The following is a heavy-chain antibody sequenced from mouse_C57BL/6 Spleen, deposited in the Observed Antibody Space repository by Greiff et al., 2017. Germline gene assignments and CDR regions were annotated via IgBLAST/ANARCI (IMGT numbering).Heavy chain of an antibody. CDR3: ARSYYYGSSYYWYFDV. D-gene: IGHD1-1*01. CDR2: IWTGGGT. CDR1: GFSLTSYA. V-gene: IGHV2-9-1*01. J-gene: IGHJ1*03. Sequence: QVQLKESGPGLVAPSQSLSITCTVSGFSLTSYAISWVRQPPGKGLEWLGVIWTGGGTNYNSALKSRLSISKDNSKSQVFLKMNRLQTDDTARYYCARSYYYGSSYYWYFDVWGTGTTVTVSS.